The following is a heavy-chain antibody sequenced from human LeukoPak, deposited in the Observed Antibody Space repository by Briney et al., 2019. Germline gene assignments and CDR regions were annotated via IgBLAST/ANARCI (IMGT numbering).Heavy chain of an antibody. D-gene: IGHD1-26*01. V-gene: IGHV4-59*12. Sequence: SETLSLTCTVSGGSISSYYWSWIRQPPGKGLEWIGYIYYSGSTNYNPSLKSRVTISVDTSKNQFSLKLNSVTAADTAVYYCARRYRYAPDYWGQGTLVTVSS. CDR1: GGSISSYY. CDR2: IYYSGST. J-gene: IGHJ4*02. CDR3: ARRYRYAPDY.